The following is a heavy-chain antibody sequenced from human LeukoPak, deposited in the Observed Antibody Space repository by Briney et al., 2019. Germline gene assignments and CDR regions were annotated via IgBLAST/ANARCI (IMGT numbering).Heavy chain of an antibody. CDR3: AREGYCSSTSCEITDY. CDR2: IRYDGSNK. V-gene: IGHV3-30*02. D-gene: IGHD2-2*01. Sequence: PGGPLRLSCAASGFTFSSYGMHWVRQAPGKGLEWVAFIRYDGSNKYYADSVKGRFTISRDNAKNSLFLQMNSLRAEDTAVYYCAREGYCSSTSCEITDYWGQGTLVTVSS. J-gene: IGHJ4*02. CDR1: GFTFSSYG.